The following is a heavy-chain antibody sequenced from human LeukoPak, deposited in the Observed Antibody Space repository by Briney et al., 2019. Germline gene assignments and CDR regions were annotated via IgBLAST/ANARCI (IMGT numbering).Heavy chain of an antibody. CDR1: GFSFNNYA. V-gene: IGHV3-23*01. Sequence: GGSLRLSCVASGFSFNNYAMNWVRQAPGKGLEWVSLIIGSSGSTFYADSVKGRFTISRDKSKNTLYLQMNSLRAEDTAVYYCARDGGLNTNFDYWGQGTLVTVSS. CDR2: IIGSSGST. J-gene: IGHJ4*02. CDR3: ARDGGLNTNFDY. D-gene: IGHD2-15*01.